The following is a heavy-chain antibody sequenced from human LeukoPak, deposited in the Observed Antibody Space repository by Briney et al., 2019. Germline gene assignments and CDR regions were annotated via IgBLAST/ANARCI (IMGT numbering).Heavy chain of an antibody. D-gene: IGHD2-2*01. CDR1: GGTFSSYA. CDR2: IIPIFGTA. CDR3: ARGVDCSSTSCNYYYVDV. J-gene: IGHJ6*03. V-gene: IGHV1-69*05. Sequence: ASVKVSCKASGGTFSSYAISWVRQAPGQGLEWMGGIIPIFGTANYAQKFQGRVTITTDESTSTAYMELSSLRSEDTAVYYCARGVDCSSTSCNYYYVDVWGKGTTVTVSS.